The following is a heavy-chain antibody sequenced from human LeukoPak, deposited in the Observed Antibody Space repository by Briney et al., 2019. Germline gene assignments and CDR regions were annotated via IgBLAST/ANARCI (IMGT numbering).Heavy chain of an antibody. Sequence: GASVKVSCKASGGTFSSYAISWVRQAPGQGLEWMGGVIPIFGTANYAQKFQGRVTITADESTSTAYMELSSLRSEDTAVYYCARVSLGGGMGARQDYYYYYGMDVWGQGTTVTVSS. CDR3: ARVSLGGGMGARQDYYYYYGMDV. CDR1: GGTFSSYA. CDR2: VIPIFGTA. J-gene: IGHJ6*02. D-gene: IGHD1-26*01. V-gene: IGHV1-69*13.